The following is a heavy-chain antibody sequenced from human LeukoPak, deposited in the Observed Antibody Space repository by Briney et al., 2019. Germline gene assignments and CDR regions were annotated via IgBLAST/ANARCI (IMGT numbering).Heavy chain of an antibody. Sequence: PGGSLRLSXAASGFTFSSYNMKWVRQAPGKGLEWVSLISTTSNYIYYADSVKGRFTISRDNAKNSLYLQMNSLRGEDAALYYCARAGVCSTTSCDGGIDYWGQGTLVTVSS. J-gene: IGHJ4*02. CDR2: ISTTSNYI. CDR1: GFTFSSYN. D-gene: IGHD2-2*01. CDR3: ARAGVCSTTSCDGGIDY. V-gene: IGHV3-21*06.